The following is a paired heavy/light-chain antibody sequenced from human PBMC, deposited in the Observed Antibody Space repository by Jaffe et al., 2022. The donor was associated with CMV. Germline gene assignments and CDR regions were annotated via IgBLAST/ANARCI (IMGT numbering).Heavy chain of an antibody. CDR1: GYSFSDYY. CDR3: AKKAVAQFDWFDP. D-gene: IGHD6-19*01. Sequence: QVQLVQSGAEVEKPGASVKVSCKASGYSFSDYYMHWVRQAPGQGLEWMGWINPNSGGTNYAQKFQGRVTMTRDTSISTAYMELSRLTYDDTAVYYCAKKAVAQFDWFDPWGQGTLVTVSS. J-gene: IGHJ5*02. CDR2: INPNSGGT. V-gene: IGHV1-2*02.
Light chain of an antibody. V-gene: IGKV3-15*01. Sequence: EIVMTQSPATLSVSPGERATLSCRASQSVSSNLAWYQQKPGQAPRLVIYGASTRATVIPARFSGSGSGTEFTLTISSLQSEDFAVYYCQQYNIWPYTFGQGTKLEIK. CDR1: QSVSSN. CDR3: QQYNIWPYT. J-gene: IGKJ2*01. CDR2: GAS.